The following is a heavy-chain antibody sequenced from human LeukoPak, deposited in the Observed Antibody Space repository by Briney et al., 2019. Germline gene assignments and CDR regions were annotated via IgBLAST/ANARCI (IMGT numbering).Heavy chain of an antibody. CDR3: ARAGFSAKVGDWFDP. CDR2: INPSGGST. V-gene: IGHV1-46*01. J-gene: IGHJ5*02. CDR1: GYTFTSYD. Sequence: ASVKVSCKASGYTFTSYDINWVRQAPGQGLEWMGIINPSGGSTSYAQKFQGRVTMTRDTSTSTVYMELSSLRSEDTAVYYCARAGFSAKVGDWFDPWGQGTLVTVSS. D-gene: IGHD1-26*01.